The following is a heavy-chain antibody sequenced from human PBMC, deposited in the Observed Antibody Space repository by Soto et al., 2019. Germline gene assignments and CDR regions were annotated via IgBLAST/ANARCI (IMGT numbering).Heavy chain of an antibody. V-gene: IGHV3-21*01. D-gene: IGHD3-3*01. CDR3: ARDQAASIFGVVIPYFDW. J-gene: IGHJ4*02. Sequence: NPGGSLRLSCAASGFTFSSYSMNWVRQAPGKGLEWVSSISSSSSYIYYADSVKGRFTISRDNAKNSLYLQMNSLRAEDTAVYYCARDQAASIFGVVIPYFDWWGQGTLVTVSS. CDR1: GFTFSSYS. CDR2: ISSSSSYI.